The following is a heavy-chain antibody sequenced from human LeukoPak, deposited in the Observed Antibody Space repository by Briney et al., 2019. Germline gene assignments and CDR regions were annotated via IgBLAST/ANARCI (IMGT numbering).Heavy chain of an antibody. CDR1: GFTFSSYS. J-gene: IGHJ4*02. CDR3: ASSRIAAAGGFFDY. CDR2: ISSSSYI. V-gene: IGHV3-21*01. Sequence: GGSLRLSCAASGFTFSSYSMNWVRQAPGKGLEWVSSISSSSYIYYADSVKGRFTISRDNAKNSLYLQMNSLRAEDTAVYYCASSRIAAAGGFFDYWGQGTLVTVSS. D-gene: IGHD6-13*01.